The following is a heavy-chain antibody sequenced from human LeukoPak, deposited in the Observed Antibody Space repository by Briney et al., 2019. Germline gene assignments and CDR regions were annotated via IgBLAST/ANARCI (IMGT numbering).Heavy chain of an antibody. J-gene: IGHJ4*02. Sequence: GESLKISCKGSGYRFTTYWIGWVRQMPGKGLEWMGIIYPGDSDTRYSPSFQGQVTISADKSISTAYLQWSSLKASDTAMYYCARQGYDILTGYSGFDYWGQGTLVTVSS. CDR3: ARQGYDILTGYSGFDY. D-gene: IGHD3-9*01. CDR1: GYRFTTYW. CDR2: IYPGDSDT. V-gene: IGHV5-51*01.